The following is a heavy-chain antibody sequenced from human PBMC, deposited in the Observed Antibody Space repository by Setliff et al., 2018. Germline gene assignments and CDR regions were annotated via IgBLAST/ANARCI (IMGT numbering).Heavy chain of an antibody. V-gene: IGHV3-23*01. Sequence: GGSLGLSCTASGFTFRKHALAWVRQAPGKGLQWVSSVSGSGMTRDYTDSVKGRFTVSRDSSQNKIHLQMDSLRAEDTGKYFCARADSDSYYPYYFDFWGQGVLVTVS. J-gene: IGHJ4*02. CDR1: GFTFRKHA. D-gene: IGHD3-22*01. CDR2: VSGSGMTR. CDR3: ARADSDSYYPYYFDF.